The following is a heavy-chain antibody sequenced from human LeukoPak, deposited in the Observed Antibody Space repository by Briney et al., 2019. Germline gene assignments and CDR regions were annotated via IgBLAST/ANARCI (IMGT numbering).Heavy chain of an antibody. V-gene: IGHV4-34*01. CDR1: GGSFSGYY. CDR3: ARQKRLWFGQEGWFDP. CDR2: INHGGST. D-gene: IGHD3-10*01. Sequence: KTSETLSLTCAVYGGSFSGYYWSWIRQPPGKGLEWIGEINHGGSTNYNPSLKSRVTISVDTSKNQFSLKLSSVTAADTAVYYCARQKRLWFGQEGWFDPWGQGTQVTVSS. J-gene: IGHJ5*02.